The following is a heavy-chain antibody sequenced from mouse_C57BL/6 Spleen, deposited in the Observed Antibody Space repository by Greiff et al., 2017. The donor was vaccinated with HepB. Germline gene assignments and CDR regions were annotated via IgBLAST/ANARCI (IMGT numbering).Heavy chain of an antibody. Sequence: VQLQHSGAELVKPGASVKISCKASGYAFSSYWMNWVKQRPGKGLEWIGQIDPGDGDTNYNGKFKGKATMTADKSSSTAYMQLSSLTSEDSAVYFCASQDPYYYGKGYWGQGTTLTVSS. CDR1: GYAFSSYW. D-gene: IGHD1-1*01. CDR2: IDPGDGDT. J-gene: IGHJ2*01. V-gene: IGHV1-80*01. CDR3: ASQDPYYYGKGY.